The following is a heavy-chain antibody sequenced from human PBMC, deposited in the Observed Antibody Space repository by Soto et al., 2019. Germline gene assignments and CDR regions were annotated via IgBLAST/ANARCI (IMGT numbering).Heavy chain of an antibody. CDR3: ARSRGDIVVVPAAVYYYYGMDV. J-gene: IGHJ6*02. V-gene: IGHV1-2*04. D-gene: IGHD2-2*01. CDR1: GYTFTGYY. CDR2: INPNSGGT. Sequence: QVQLVQSGAEVKKPGASVKVSCKASGYTFTGYYMHWVRQAPGQGLEWMGWINPNSGGTNYAQKFQGWVTMTRDTSISTAYMEVSRLRSDDTAVYYCARSRGDIVVVPAAVYYYYGMDVWGQGTTVTVSS.